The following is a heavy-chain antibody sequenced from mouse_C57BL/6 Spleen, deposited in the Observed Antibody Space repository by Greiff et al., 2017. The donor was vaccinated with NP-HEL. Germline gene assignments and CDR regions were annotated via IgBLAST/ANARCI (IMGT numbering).Heavy chain of an antibody. D-gene: IGHD2-1*01. Sequence: VQLQQSGPVLVKPGASVKMSCKASGYTFTDYYMNWVKQSHGKSLEWIGVINPYNGGTSYNQKFKGKATLTVDKSSSTAYMELNSLTSEDSAVYYCARGNSDYAMDYWGQGTSVTVSS. CDR1: GYTFTDYY. J-gene: IGHJ4*01. CDR2: INPYNGGT. V-gene: IGHV1-19*01. CDR3: ARGNSDYAMDY.